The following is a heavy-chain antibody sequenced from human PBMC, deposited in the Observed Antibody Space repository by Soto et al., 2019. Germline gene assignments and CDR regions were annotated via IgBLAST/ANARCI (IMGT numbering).Heavy chain of an antibody. CDR3: ARDTELRDAFDI. V-gene: IGHV3-21*01. CDR1: GFTFSSYS. D-gene: IGHD1-7*01. J-gene: IGHJ3*02. Sequence: GESLKISCAASGFTFSSYSMNWVRQAPGKGLEWVSSISSSSSYIYYADSVKGRFTISRDNAKNSLYLQMNSLRAEDTAVYYCARDTELRDAFDIWGQGTMVTVSS. CDR2: ISSSSSYI.